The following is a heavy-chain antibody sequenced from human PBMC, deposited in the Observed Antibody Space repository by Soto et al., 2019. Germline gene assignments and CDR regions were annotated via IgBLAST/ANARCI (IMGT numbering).Heavy chain of an antibody. Sequence: GGSLRLSCAASGFTFSSYSMNWVRQAPGKGLEWVSYISSSSSTIYYADSVKGRFTISRDNAKNSLYLQMNSLRAEDTAVYYCARGPRYGDLPNRPYYMDVWGKGTTVTVSS. J-gene: IGHJ6*03. V-gene: IGHV3-48*01. D-gene: IGHD4-17*01. CDR1: GFTFSSYS. CDR2: ISSSSSTI. CDR3: ARGPRYGDLPNRPYYMDV.